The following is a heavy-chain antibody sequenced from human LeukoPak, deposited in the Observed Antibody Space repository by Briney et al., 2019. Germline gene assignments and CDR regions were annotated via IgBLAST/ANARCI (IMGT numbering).Heavy chain of an antibody. Sequence: SQTLSLTCAISGDSVSNNGASWNWIRQSPSRGREGLGRTYYRNRLYFDYAVSVRSQATINPDTSKNQFSLQLDSVTPEDTAVYYCARGGAGWYVSVFDPWGQGTLLTVSS. J-gene: IGHJ5*02. V-gene: IGHV6-1*01. CDR2: TYYRNRLYF. D-gene: IGHD6-19*01. CDR1: GDSVSNNGAS. CDR3: ARGGAGWYVSVFDP.